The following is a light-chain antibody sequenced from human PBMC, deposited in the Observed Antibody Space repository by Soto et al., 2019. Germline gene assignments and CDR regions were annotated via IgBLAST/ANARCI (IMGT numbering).Light chain of an antibody. J-gene: IGKJ2*01. CDR3: QQYYSYPLYT. Sequence: IRMTQSPSSFSASTGDRVTITCRASQGISSYLAWYQQKPGKAPKLLIYAASTLQSGVPSRFSGSGSRTDFTLTICCLQSEDFATYYCQQYYSYPLYTFGQGTKLEIK. CDR2: AAS. V-gene: IGKV1-8*01. CDR1: QGISSY.